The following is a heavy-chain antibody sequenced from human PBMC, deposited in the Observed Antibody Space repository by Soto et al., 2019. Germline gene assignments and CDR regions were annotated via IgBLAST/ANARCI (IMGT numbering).Heavy chain of an antibody. D-gene: IGHD5-12*01. CDR3: ARDVRGHYYYYGMDV. J-gene: IGHJ6*02. Sequence: QVQLVQSGAEVKKPGASVKVSCKASGYTVTSYRISWVRRAPGQGLEWMGWISAYNGNTNYAQKLQGRVTMTTDTSTSTAYMELRSLRSDDTAVYYCARDVRGHYYYYGMDVWGQGTAVNVSS. CDR1: GYTVTSYR. V-gene: IGHV1-18*01. CDR2: ISAYNGNT.